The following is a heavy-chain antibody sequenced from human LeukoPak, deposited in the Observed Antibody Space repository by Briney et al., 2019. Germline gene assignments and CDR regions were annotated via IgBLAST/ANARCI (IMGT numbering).Heavy chain of an antibody. CDR1: GYNFANYW. V-gene: IGHV5-51*01. Sequence: GESLKISCKGSGYNFANYWIGWVRQVPGKGLEWMGIIYPGDSDTRYSPSFQGQVTISADKSISTAYLQWSSLKASDTAMYYCAMIVGDPAAFDIWGQGTMVTVSS. CDR2: IYPGDSDT. D-gene: IGHD3-22*01. CDR3: AMIVGDPAAFDI. J-gene: IGHJ3*02.